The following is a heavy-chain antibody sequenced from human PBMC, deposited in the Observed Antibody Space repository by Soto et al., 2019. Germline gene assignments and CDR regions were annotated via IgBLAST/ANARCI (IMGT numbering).Heavy chain of an antibody. CDR3: ARERPDGARLDP. J-gene: IGHJ5*02. Sequence: ASVKVSCKASGYTFTGYAMHWVRQAPGQRLEWMGWINAGNGNTKYSQKFQGRVTITRDTSASTAYMELSSLRSEDTAVYYCARERPDGARLDPWGQGTLVTVSS. D-gene: IGHD6-6*01. CDR1: GYTFTGYA. V-gene: IGHV1-3*01. CDR2: INAGNGNT.